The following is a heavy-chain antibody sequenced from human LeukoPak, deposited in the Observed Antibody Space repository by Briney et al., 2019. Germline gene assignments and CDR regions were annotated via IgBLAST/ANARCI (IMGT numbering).Heavy chain of an antibody. J-gene: IGHJ4*02. CDR1: GGSISSGSYY. CDR2: IYTGGST. CDR3: AREKGSNWGYYFDY. V-gene: IGHV4-61*02. Sequence: SQTLSLTCTVSGGSISSGSYYWSWIRQPAGKGLEWIGRIYTGGSTNYNPSLKSRVTISVDTSKNQFSLKLSSVTAADTAVYYCAREKGSNWGYYFDYWGQGTLVTVPS. D-gene: IGHD7-27*01.